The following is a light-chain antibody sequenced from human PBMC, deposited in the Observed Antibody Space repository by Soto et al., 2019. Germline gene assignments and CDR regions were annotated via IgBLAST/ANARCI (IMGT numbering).Light chain of an antibody. CDR3: QQYNTWRLT. J-gene: IGKJ1*01. V-gene: IGKV3-15*01. CDR2: GAS. Sequence: EIVMTQSPATLSVSVGERATLSCRASQSVSSNLAWYQQKPGQAPRLLIYGASTRATGVPARFSGSGSGPEFTHTISSLQSEDFAVYFCQQYNTWRLTFGQGSLVQ. CDR1: QSVSSN.